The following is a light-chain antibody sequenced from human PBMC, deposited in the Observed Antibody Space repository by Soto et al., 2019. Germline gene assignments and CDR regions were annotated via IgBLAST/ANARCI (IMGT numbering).Light chain of an antibody. CDR2: EVT. CDR3: SSYAGSDTKV. V-gene: IGLV2-8*01. CDR1: SNNVGGYNY. Sequence: QSALTQPPSASGSPGQSVTISCTGTSNNVGGYNYVSWYQHHPGKAPKLIIYEVTKRPSGVPDRFSGSKSANTASLTVSGLQVEDEADYYCSSYAGSDTKVFGTGTKVTVL. J-gene: IGLJ1*01.